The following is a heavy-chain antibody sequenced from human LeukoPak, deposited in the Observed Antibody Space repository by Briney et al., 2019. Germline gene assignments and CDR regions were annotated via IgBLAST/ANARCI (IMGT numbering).Heavy chain of an antibody. CDR1: GFTFSSYA. J-gene: IGHJ3*02. Sequence: QPGGSLRLSCAASGFTFSSYAVHWVRQAPGKGLEYVSAISSNGGSTYYANSVKGRFTISRDNSKNTLYLQMGSLRAEDMAVYYCARGRPFDIWGQGTMVTVSS. V-gene: IGHV3-64*01. CDR2: ISSNGGST. CDR3: ARGRPFDI.